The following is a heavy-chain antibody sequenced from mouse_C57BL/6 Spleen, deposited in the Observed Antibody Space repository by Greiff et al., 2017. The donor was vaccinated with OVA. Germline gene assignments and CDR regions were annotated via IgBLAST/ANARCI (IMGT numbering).Heavy chain of an antibody. CDR3: SREVYYGSSYYAMDY. D-gene: IGHD1-1*01. V-gene: IGHV1-82*01. CDR2: IYPGGGDT. J-gene: IGHJ4*01. CDR1: GYAFSSSW. Sequence: VQLQQSGPELVKPGASVKISCKASGYAFSSSWMNWVKQRPGQGLEWIGRIYPGGGDTNYNGKFKGKATLTADKSSSTAYMQLISLTSEDSAVYFWSREVYYGSSYYAMDYWGQGTSVTVSS.